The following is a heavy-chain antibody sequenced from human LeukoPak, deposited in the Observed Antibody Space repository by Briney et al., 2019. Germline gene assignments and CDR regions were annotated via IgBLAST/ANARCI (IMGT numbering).Heavy chain of an antibody. CDR2: IRYDGSNE. J-gene: IGHJ5*02. CDR1: VFTFNTYG. CDR3: AKDRFSYDSGPSNWLDP. Sequence: QPGGSLRLSCVASVFTFNTYGMHWVRRAPGRGPEWVAFIRYDGSNEYYADSVKGRFTVSRDNSKNTLYLQMNSLRTEDTAVYYCAKDRFSYDSGPSNWLDPWGQGTLVTVSS. V-gene: IGHV3-30*02. D-gene: IGHD3-10*01.